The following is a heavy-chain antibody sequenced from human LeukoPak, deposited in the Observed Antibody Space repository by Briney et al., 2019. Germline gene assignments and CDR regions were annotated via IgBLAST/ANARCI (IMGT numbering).Heavy chain of an antibody. V-gene: IGHV3-7*05. D-gene: IGHD3-16*01. CDR3: ARMALGYYDYVWGSPFDY. CDR2: IKQDGSEK. CDR1: GFTFSRYW. Sequence: GGSLRLSCAASGFTFSRYWMSWVRQAPGKGLEWVANIKQDGSEKYYVDSVKGRFTISRDNAKNSLYLQMNSLRAEDTAVYYCARMALGYYDYVWGSPFDYWGQGTLVTVSS. J-gene: IGHJ4*02.